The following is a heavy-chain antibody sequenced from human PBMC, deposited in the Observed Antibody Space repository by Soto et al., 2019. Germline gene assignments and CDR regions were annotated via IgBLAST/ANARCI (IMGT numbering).Heavy chain of an antibody. CDR1: GGSISSYY. Sequence: SETLSLTCTVSGGSISSYYWSWIRQPPGKGLEWIGYIYYSGSTNYNPSLKSRVTISVDMSKNQFSLKLSSVTAADTAVYYCARHTPGWFDPWGQGTLVTVSS. J-gene: IGHJ5*02. D-gene: IGHD2-2*02. V-gene: IGHV4-59*01. CDR2: IYYSGST. CDR3: ARHTPGWFDP.